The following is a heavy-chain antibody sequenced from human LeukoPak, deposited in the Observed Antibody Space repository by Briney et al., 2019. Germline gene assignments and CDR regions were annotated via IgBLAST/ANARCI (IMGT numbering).Heavy chain of an antibody. CDR2: MNPNSGNT. Sequence: GASVKVSCKASGYTFTSYDINWVRQATGQGLEWMGWMNPNSGNTGYAQKFQGRVTMTRNTSISTDYMELSSLRSEDTAVYYCARGYCSSTSCSNWFDPWGQGTLVTVSS. V-gene: IGHV1-8*01. J-gene: IGHJ5*02. D-gene: IGHD2-2*01. CDR3: ARGYCSSTSCSNWFDP. CDR1: GYTFTSYD.